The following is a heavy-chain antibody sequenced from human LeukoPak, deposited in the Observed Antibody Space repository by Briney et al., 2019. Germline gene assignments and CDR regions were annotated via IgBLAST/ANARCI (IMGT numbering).Heavy chain of an antibody. CDR3: AREGAQWGATRGFDP. Sequence: SETLCLSCADSGGSISSSIWSWSRQPPGKGLEWIGYIYYSGSTNYNPSLKSRVTISVDTSKNQFSLKLSSVTAADTAVYYCAREGAQWGATRGFDPWGQGTLVTVSS. V-gene: IGHV4-59*01. D-gene: IGHD1-26*01. CDR1: GGSISSSI. J-gene: IGHJ5*02. CDR2: IYYSGST.